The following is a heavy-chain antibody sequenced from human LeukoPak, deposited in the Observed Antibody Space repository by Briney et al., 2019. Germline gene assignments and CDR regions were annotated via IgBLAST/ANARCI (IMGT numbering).Heavy chain of an antibody. CDR2: ISPSGTS. D-gene: IGHD6-13*01. J-gene: IGHJ4*02. Sequence: SETLSLTCTVSGDSISRYYWDWIRQPAGKGLEWLGRISPSGTSDYITSLKSRLIISLDKSRNQLFLNLTSVTAADTAIYYCARSWQQLVYWGQGALVIVSS. CDR3: ARSWQQLVY. CDR1: GDSISRYY. V-gene: IGHV4-4*07.